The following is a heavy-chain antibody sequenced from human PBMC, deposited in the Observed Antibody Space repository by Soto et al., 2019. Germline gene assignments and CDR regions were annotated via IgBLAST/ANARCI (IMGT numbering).Heavy chain of an antibody. D-gene: IGHD1-1*01. J-gene: IGHJ4*02. CDR3: ARGETQQQGDH. Sequence: QVQLQESGPGLVKPSGTLALTCAVSGDSIRSTNWWSWVRQSPGKGLEWIGEIHHSGSTKYNPSLKSRVIISVDKSKNQFSLMLSSVTAADTAVYYCARGETQQQGDHWGQGTLVTVSS. CDR2: IHHSGST. CDR1: GDSIRSTNW. V-gene: IGHV4-4*02.